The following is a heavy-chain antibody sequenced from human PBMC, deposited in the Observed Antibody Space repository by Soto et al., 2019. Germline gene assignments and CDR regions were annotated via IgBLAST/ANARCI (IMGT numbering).Heavy chain of an antibody. CDR2: ISGSGGRT. Sequence: EVQLLESGGGLVQPGGSLRLSCEASGFTFSIFAMNWVRQAPGKGLEWVSVISGSGGRTDYAGSVKGRFTMSRDNSKKTLYLQMNSLRADDTAVYYCAKEVVVESAGRSHYYYYGLDVWGQGTTVTVSS. D-gene: IGHD2-2*01. CDR3: AKEVVVESAGRSHYYYYGLDV. J-gene: IGHJ6*02. CDR1: GFTFSIFA. V-gene: IGHV3-23*01.